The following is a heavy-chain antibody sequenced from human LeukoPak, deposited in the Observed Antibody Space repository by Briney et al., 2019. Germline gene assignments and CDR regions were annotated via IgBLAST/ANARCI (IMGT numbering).Heavy chain of an antibody. CDR1: GGTFSSYA. CDR3: ARELRYCSSTSCYNGAFDV. CDR2: IIPIFGTA. V-gene: IGHV1-69*13. J-gene: IGHJ3*01. Sequence: SVKVSCKASGGTFSSYAISWVRQAPGQGLEWMGGIIPIFGTANYAQKFQGRVTITADESTSTAYMELSSLRSEDTAVYYCARELRYCSSTSCYNGAFDVWGQGTMVTVSS. D-gene: IGHD2-2*02.